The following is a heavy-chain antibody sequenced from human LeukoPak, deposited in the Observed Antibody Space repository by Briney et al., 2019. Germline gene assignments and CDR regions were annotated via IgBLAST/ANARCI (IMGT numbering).Heavy chain of an antibody. CDR1: GFTFSSYG. Sequence: PGRSLRLSCAASGFTFSSYGMHWVRQAPGKGLEWVAVISYDGSNKYYADSVKGRFTISRDNSKNTLYLQMNSLRAEDTAVYYCAKDMSDYGSGFSGMDVWGQGTTVTVSS. CDR3: AKDMSDYGSGFSGMDV. V-gene: IGHV3-30*18. D-gene: IGHD3-16*01. CDR2: ISYDGSNK. J-gene: IGHJ6*02.